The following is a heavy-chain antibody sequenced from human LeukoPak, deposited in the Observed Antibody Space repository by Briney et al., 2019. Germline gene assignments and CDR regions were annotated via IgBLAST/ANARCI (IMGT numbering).Heavy chain of an antibody. CDR2: IWYDGSNK. CDR3: ARVAAGYSVNYFDY. Sequence: GGSLRLSCAASGFTFSSYDMHWVRQAPGKGLEWVAVIWYDGSNKYYADSVKGRFTISRDNVENSLYLQMNSLRDEDTAVYYCARVAAGYSVNYFDYWGQGTLVTVSS. J-gene: IGHJ4*02. D-gene: IGHD4-23*01. CDR1: GFTFSSYD. V-gene: IGHV3-33*01.